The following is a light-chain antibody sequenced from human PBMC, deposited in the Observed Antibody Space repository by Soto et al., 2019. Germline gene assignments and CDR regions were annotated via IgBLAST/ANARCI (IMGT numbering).Light chain of an antibody. J-gene: IGLJ2*01. Sequence: TQPPSASGTPGQRVTISCSGSSSNIGSNTVSWYLQLPGAAPKLLIYTNNQRPSGVPARFSGSKSGTSASLAISGLQSEDEAAYYCAAWDDGLNGVVFGGGTKVTVL. CDR1: SSNIGSNT. V-gene: IGLV1-44*01. CDR3: AAWDDGLNGVV. CDR2: TNN.